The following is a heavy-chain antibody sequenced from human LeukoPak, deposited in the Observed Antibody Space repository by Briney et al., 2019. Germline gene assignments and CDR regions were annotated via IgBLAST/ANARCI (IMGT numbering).Heavy chain of an antibody. CDR3: ATMRSGTIFGVVIIGPGPGYGMDV. D-gene: IGHD3-3*01. V-gene: IGHV1-24*01. CDR2: FDPEDGET. J-gene: IGHJ6*02. Sequence: ASVKVSCKASGYIFTAYYIHWVRQAPGKGLEWMGGFDPEDGETIYAQKFQGRVTMTEDTSTDTAYMELSSLRSEDTAVYYCATMRSGTIFGVVIIGPGPGYGMDVWGQGTTVTVSS. CDR1: GYIFTAYY.